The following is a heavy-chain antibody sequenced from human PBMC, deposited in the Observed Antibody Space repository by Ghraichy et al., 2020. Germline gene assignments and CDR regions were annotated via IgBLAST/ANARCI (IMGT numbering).Heavy chain of an antibody. CDR1: GFTFSDNG. V-gene: IGHV3-33*01. CDR3: ARDKGAAATTGMDV. CDR2: IWYDGNNT. Sequence: GSLRLSCEASGFTFSDNGMHWVRHVPGKGLEWVAIIWYDGNNTDYADSVKGRFTISRDNPKNTLFLQMNSLRAEDTAVYYCARDKGAAATTGMDVWGQGTTVTVSS. J-gene: IGHJ6*02. D-gene: IGHD2-15*01.